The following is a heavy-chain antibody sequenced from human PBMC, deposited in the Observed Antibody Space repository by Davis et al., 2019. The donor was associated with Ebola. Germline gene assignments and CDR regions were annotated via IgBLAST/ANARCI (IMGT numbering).Heavy chain of an antibody. D-gene: IGHD3-3*01. CDR2: MNPNSGNP. V-gene: IGHV1-8*01. J-gene: IGHJ4*02. CDR1: GYTFTSYD. Sequence: AASVKVSCKASGYTFTSYDINWVRQATGQGREWMGRMNPNSGNPGYAQKFQGRVTMTRDKSISTAYMELSRLRSEDTAVYYCARGLILEWSYLDYWGQGTLVTVSS. CDR3: ARGLILEWSYLDY.